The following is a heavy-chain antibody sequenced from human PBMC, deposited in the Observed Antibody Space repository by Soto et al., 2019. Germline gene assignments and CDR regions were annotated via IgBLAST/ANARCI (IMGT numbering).Heavy chain of an antibody. CDR1: GYTFTSYG. CDR3: AREKNVDTAMVTTFDY. J-gene: IGHJ4*02. V-gene: IGHV1-18*01. CDR2: ISAYNGNT. Sequence: QVQLVQSGAEVKKPGASVKVSCKASGYTFTSYGISWVRQAPGQGLEWMGWISAYNGNTNYAQQLQCRVTMTTDTSTSTAYMELRSLRSDDTAVYYCAREKNVDTAMVTTFDYWGQGTLVTVSS. D-gene: IGHD5-18*01.